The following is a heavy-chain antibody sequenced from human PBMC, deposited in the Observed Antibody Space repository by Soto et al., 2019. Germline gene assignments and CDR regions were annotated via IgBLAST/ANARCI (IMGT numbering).Heavy chain of an antibody. D-gene: IGHD2-8*01. J-gene: IGHJ4*02. CDR3: AKDLRPCGVWDFDY. CDR1: GFTFSSYT. Sequence: EVQLLESGGDLVQPGGSLRLSCAASGFTFSSYTMTWVRQAPGKGLEWVSGINSGGRTYYADSVKGRFTIYSDDSKNTLYIERMSLRAEDTSVYYCAKDLRPCGVWDFDYWGQGTLVTVSS. CDR2: INSGGRT. V-gene: IGHV3-23*01.